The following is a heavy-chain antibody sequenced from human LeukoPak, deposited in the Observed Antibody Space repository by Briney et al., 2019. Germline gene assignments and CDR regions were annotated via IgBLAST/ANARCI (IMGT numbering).Heavy chain of an antibody. Sequence: PGGSLRLSCAASGFTFSDYYMDWVRQAPGKGLEWVGRIRNKANNFATEYAASVKGRFTFSRDDSKNSLYLQMNSLKTEDTAVYYCAKGKRGYNYGYHFDYWGQGTLVTVSS. CDR2: IRNKANNFAT. J-gene: IGHJ4*02. D-gene: IGHD5-24*01. CDR1: GFTFSDYY. V-gene: IGHV3-72*01. CDR3: AKGKRGYNYGYHFDY.